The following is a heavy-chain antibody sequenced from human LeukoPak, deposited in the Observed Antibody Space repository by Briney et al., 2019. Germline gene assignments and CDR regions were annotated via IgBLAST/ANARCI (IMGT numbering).Heavy chain of an antibody. CDR3: ARGIIIGTTAHKY. CDR2: ISAYSGNT. J-gene: IGHJ4*02. CDR1: GYTFTDTG. D-gene: IGHD1-20*01. V-gene: IGHV1-18*04. Sequence: ASVKVSCKASGYTFTDTGISWVRQAPGQGLEWMGWISAYSGNTNYAQMFQGRVTMTTDTSTSTAYMELRSLRSDDTAVYYCARGIIIGTTAHKYWGQGTLVTVSS.